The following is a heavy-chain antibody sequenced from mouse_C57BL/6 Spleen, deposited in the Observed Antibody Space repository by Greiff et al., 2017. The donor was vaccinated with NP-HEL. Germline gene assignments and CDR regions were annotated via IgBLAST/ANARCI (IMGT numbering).Heavy chain of an antibody. CDR2: ISYDGSN. CDR3: ARDGYYGPYAMDY. CDR1: GYSITSGYY. V-gene: IGHV3-6*01. D-gene: IGHD1-1*01. J-gene: IGHJ4*01. Sequence: EVQLQESGPGLVKPSQSLSLTCSVTGYSITSGYYWNWIRQFPGNKLEWMGYISYDGSNNYNPSLKNRISITRDTSKNQFFLKLNSVTTEDTATYYCARDGYYGPYAMDYWGQGTSVTVSS.